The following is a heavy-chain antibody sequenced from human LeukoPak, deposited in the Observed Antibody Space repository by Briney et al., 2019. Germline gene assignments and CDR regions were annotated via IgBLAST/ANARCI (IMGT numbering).Heavy chain of an antibody. CDR3: ARGYLWSVWYYYGMDV. V-gene: IGHV4-34*01. CDR1: GGSFSGYY. CDR2: INHSGST. J-gene: IGHJ6*02. Sequence: PSETLSLTCAVYGGSFSGYYWSWIRQPPGKGLEWIGEINHSGSTNYNPSLKSRVTISVDTSKNQFSLKLSSVTAADTAVYYCARGYLWSVWYYYGMDVWGQGTTVTVSS. D-gene: IGHD3-10*01.